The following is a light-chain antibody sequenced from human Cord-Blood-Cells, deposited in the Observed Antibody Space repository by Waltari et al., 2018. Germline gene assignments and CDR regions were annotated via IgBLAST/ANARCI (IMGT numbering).Light chain of an antibody. J-gene: IGKJ1*01. CDR1: PSVLYRSNNKNY. CDR3: QQYYSTPLT. CDR2: WAS. V-gene: IGKV4-1*01. Sequence: DIVMTQSPDSLAVSLGERATINCKSSPSVLYRSNNKNYLAWYQQKPGQPPKLLIYWASTRESGVPDRFSGSGSGTDFTLTISSLQAEDVAVYYCQQYYSTPLTFGQGTKVEIK.